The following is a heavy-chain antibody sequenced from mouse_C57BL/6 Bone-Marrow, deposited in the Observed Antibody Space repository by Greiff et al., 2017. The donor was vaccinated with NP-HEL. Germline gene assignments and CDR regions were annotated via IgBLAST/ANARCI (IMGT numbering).Heavy chain of an antibody. CDR1: GYTFTSYW. J-gene: IGHJ1*03. Sequence: QVQLKEPGAELVMPGASVKLSCKASGYTFTSYWMHWVKQRPGQGLEWIGEIDPSDSYTNYNQKFKGKSTLTVDKSSSTAYMQLSSLTSEDSAVYYCAREGGSSYYWYFDVWGTGTTVTVSS. CDR3: AREGGSSYYWYFDV. CDR2: IDPSDSYT. V-gene: IGHV1-69*01. D-gene: IGHD1-1*01.